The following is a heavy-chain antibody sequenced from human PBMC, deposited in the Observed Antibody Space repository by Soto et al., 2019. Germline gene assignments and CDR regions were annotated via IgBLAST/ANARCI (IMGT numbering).Heavy chain of an antibody. CDR1: GFTFRNNV. CDR3: AKNGLDNSPSAIDS. Sequence: EVPLLESGGGLAQPGGSLRLSCAASGFTFRNNVLSWVRQAPGKGLDWVSGITGSGRDTYYADSVKGRFTISRDNSSNMVCLQMNSLRAEDTALYYCAKNGLDNSPSAIDSWGPGTLVTVSS. J-gene: IGHJ4*02. D-gene: IGHD2-8*01. CDR2: ITGSGRDT. V-gene: IGHV3-23*01.